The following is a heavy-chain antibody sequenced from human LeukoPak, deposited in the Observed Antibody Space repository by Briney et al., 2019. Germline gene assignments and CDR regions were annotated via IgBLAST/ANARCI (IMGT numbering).Heavy chain of an antibody. D-gene: IGHD6-19*01. V-gene: IGHV1-46*01. CDR1: GYTFTSYY. CDR3: ARDLSAVAGTDY. CDR2: INPSGGST. Sequence: GASVKVSCKASGYTFTSYYMHWVRQAPGQGLEWMGIINPSGGSTSYARKFQGRVTMTRDTSTSTVYMELSSLRSEDTAVYYCARDLSAVAGTDYWGQGTLVTVSS. J-gene: IGHJ4*02.